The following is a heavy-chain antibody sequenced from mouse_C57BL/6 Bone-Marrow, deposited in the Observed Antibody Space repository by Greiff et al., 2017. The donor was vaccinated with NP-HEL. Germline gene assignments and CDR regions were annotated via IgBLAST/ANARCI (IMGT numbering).Heavy chain of an antibody. CDR3: ARVYYDYAGYFDY. Sequence: VKLVESGAELARPGASVKLSCKASGYTFTSYGISWVKQRTGQGLEWIGEIYPRSGNTYYNEKFKGKATLTADKSSSTAYMELRSLTSEDSAVYFCARVYYDYAGYFDYWGQGTTLTVSS. D-gene: IGHD2-4*01. V-gene: IGHV1-81*01. J-gene: IGHJ2*01. CDR1: GYTFTSYG. CDR2: IYPRSGNT.